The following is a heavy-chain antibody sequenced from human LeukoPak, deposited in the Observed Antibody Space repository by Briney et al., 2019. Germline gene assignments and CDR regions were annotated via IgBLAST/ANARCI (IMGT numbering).Heavy chain of an antibody. D-gene: IGHD2-2*01. CDR2: INSDGSWT. CDR3: VSFYETN. Sequence: GGPLRLSCAASGHSWMHWVRQAPGKGLVWVSHINSDGSWTGYADSVKGRFTISKDNAKNTVYLQMNNLRAEDTAVYYCVSFYETNWGRGTLVTVAS. CDR1: GHSW. J-gene: IGHJ4*02. V-gene: IGHV3-74*01.